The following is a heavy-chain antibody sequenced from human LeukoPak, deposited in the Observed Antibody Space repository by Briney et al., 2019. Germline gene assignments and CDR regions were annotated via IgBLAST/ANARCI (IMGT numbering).Heavy chain of an antibody. D-gene: IGHD6-19*01. J-gene: IGHJ5*02. CDR2: SYYSGSI. CDR3: ARDLGSSGQGA. Sequence: SETLSLTCTVSGGSISSSSYYWGWIRQPPGKGLEWIGSSYYSGSIYYNPSLKSRVTISVDTSKNQFSLKLSSVTAADTAVYYCARDLGSSGQGAWGQGTLVTVSS. V-gene: IGHV4-39*07. CDR1: GGSISSSSYY.